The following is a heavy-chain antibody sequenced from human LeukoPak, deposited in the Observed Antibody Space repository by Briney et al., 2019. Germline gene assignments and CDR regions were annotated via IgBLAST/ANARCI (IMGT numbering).Heavy chain of an antibody. CDR1: GFTVFNYW. D-gene: IGHD3-22*01. V-gene: IGHV3-7*01. J-gene: IGHJ4*02. CDR3: ARNFHRRLYDSGGYYPY. CDR2: INLDGSQK. Sequence: GGSLRLSCAASGFTVFNYWMSWVRQAPGKGLEWVANINLDGSQKYYVDSLKGRFTISRDNAKNSLYLQMDSLRVEDTAVYYCARNFHRRLYDSGGYYPYWGQGTLVTVSS.